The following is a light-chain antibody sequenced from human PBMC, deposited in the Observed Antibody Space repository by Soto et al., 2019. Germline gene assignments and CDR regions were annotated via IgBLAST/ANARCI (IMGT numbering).Light chain of an antibody. J-gene: IGKJ4*01. CDR2: AAS. CDR1: DNIAKY. V-gene: IGKV1-39*01. CDR3: QQANSFPLT. Sequence: DIQTTQSPSSLSAFVGDRVTITCRTSDNIAKYLNWYQQKPGKAPKLLIYAASSLQSGVPSRFSGSGSGTDFTLTISSLQPEDFATYYCQQANSFPLTFGGGTKVDIK.